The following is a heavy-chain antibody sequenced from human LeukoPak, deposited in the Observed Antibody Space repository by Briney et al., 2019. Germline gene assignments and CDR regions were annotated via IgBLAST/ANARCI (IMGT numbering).Heavy chain of an antibody. CDR3: ARGRPVLLWFGEPSNWLDP. Sequence: KPSETLSLTCAVYGGSFSGYYWSWIRQPPGKGLEWIGEINHSGSTNYDPSLKSRVTISVDTSKNQFSLKLSSVTAADTAVYYCARGRPVLLWFGEPSNWLDPWGQGTLVTVSS. CDR2: INHSGST. J-gene: IGHJ5*02. CDR1: GGSFSGYY. D-gene: IGHD3-10*01. V-gene: IGHV4-34*01.